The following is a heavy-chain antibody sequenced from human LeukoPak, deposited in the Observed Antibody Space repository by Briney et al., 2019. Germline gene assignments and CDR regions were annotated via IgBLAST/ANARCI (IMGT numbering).Heavy chain of an antibody. J-gene: IGHJ4*02. CDR3: ARVGAVAAADC. CDR2: IFSGDST. D-gene: IGHD6-19*01. Sequence: GRSLTLACLAAGFIVSSKYMSWVRQAPGKGLEWVSIIFSGDSTYYADSVKGRFTISRDNSKNTVYLQMNSLRAEDTAVYYCARVGAVAAADCWGQGTLVTVSS. V-gene: IGHV3-66*01. CDR1: GFIVSSKY.